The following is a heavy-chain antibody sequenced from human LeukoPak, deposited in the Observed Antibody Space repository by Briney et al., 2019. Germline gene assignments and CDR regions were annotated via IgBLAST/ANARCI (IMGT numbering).Heavy chain of an antibody. V-gene: IGHV3-48*03. CDR1: GFTFSSYE. CDR2: ISSSGNTI. J-gene: IGHJ4*02. Sequence: GGSLRLSCAASGFTFSSYEMNWVRQAPGKGLEWVSYISSSGNTIYYADSVKGRFTISRDNAKNSLYLQMNSLRAEDTAVYYCARDRSMATDYWGQGTLVTVPS. D-gene: IGHD5-24*01. CDR3: ARDRSMATDY.